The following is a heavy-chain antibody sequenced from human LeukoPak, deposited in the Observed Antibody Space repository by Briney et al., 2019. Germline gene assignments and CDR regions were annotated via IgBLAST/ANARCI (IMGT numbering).Heavy chain of an antibody. CDR3: AKDRYSGLNTIDY. J-gene: IGHJ4*02. V-gene: IGHV3-23*01. CDR2: ISGSGGST. Sequence: GGSLRLSCAASGFTFSSYAMNWVRQAPGKGLEWVSGISGSGGSTYYADSVKGRFTISRDNSKSTLYLQMNSLRAEDTAVYYCAKDRYSGLNTIDYWGQGTLVTVSS. D-gene: IGHD6-13*01. CDR1: GFTFSSYA.